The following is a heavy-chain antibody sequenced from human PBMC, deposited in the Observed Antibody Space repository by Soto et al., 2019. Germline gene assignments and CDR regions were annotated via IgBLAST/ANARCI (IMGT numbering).Heavy chain of an antibody. CDR3: ARGCSGGSCYSVDFYGMDV. D-gene: IGHD2-15*01. J-gene: IGHJ6*02. V-gene: IGHV4-59*01. CDR1: GGSISSYY. CDR2: IYYSGST. Sequence: SETLSLTCTVSGGSISSYYWSWIRQPPGKGLEWIGYIYYSGSTNYNPSLKSRVTISVDTSKNQFSLKLSSVTAADTAVYYCARGCSGGSCYSVDFYGMDVWCQGTTVTVSS.